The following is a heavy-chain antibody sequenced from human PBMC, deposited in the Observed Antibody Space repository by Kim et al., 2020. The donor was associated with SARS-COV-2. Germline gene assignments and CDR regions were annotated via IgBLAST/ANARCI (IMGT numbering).Heavy chain of an antibody. J-gene: IGHJ4*02. Sequence: ESVKGRFTISRDNSKNTLYLQMNSLRAEDTAVYYCAKGYYDSSGNSPCDYWGQGTLVTVSS. CDR3: AKGYYDSSGNSPCDY. D-gene: IGHD3-22*01. V-gene: IGHV3-30*02.